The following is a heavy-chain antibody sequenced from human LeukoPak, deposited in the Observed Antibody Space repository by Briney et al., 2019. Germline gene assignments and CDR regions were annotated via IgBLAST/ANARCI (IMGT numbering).Heavy chain of an antibody. V-gene: IGHV3-30*18. CDR3: AKDRSGSYFDY. CDR1: GFTFSSYG. D-gene: IGHD1-26*01. J-gene: IGHJ4*02. Sequence: GRSLRLSCAASGFTFSSYGMHWVRQAPGKGLGWVAVISYDGSNKYYADSVKGRFTISRDNSKNTLYLQMNSLRAEDTAVYYCAKDRSGSYFDYWGQGTLVTVSS. CDR2: ISYDGSNK.